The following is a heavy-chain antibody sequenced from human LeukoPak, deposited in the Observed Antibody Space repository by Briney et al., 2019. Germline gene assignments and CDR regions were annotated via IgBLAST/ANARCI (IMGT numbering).Heavy chain of an antibody. CDR3: ARTTRTGYYYYYMDV. D-gene: IGHD1-1*01. CDR2: IHYSGTT. J-gene: IGHJ6*03. Sequence: SETLSLTCTVSGGSISSSAYHWGWIRQPPGKGLEWIGSIHYSGTTYYNPSLKSRVTISVDTSKNQFSLNLSSVTAADTAFYYCARTTRTGYYYYYMDVWGKGTTVTVSS. V-gene: IGHV4-39*07. CDR1: GGSISSSAYH.